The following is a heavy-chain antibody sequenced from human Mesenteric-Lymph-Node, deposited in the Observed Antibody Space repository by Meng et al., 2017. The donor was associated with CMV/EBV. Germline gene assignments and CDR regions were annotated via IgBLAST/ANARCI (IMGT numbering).Heavy chain of an antibody. J-gene: IGHJ6*02. V-gene: IGHV6-1*01. CDR2: TCYRSKWDS. Sequence: SQTPSLTCDISGDSLSTNSAAWNWTRQPPSRGLEWLGRTCYRSKWDSDYAVSVKGRITINPDTSNNQFSQHLNSVTAEDKTVYFCGRDPAVGTGTTPYYFGVDVWGQGTTVTVSS. CDR3: GRDPAVGTGTTPYYFGVDV. D-gene: IGHD1/OR15-1a*01. CDR1: GDSLSTNSAA.